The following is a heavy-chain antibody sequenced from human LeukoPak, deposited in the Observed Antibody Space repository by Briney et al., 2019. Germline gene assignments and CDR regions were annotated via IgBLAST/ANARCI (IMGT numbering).Heavy chain of an antibody. Sequence: PGGSLRLSCAASGFTFSSYWMHWVRQGPGKGLVWVSRINSDGSSTSYADSVKGRFTISRDNAKNTLYLQMNSLRAEDTVVYYWERGKPRGLTPPFDYWGQGTLVTVS. CDR2: INSDGSST. CDR3: ERGKPRGLTPPFDY. V-gene: IGHV3-74*01. D-gene: IGHD3-9*01. J-gene: IGHJ4*02. CDR1: GFTFSSYW.